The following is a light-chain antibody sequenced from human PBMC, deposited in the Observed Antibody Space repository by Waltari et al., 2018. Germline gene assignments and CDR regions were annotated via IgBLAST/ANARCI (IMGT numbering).Light chain of an antibody. V-gene: IGLV3-21*02. CDR1: DTGPYS. CDR3: QVWDSSSDHRV. Sequence: SYVLTQTPSVSVAPGPTPRITRGGNDTGPYSVRRYQQKPGPAPALVVYDDSDRPSAIPERFSGSNSGNTATLTISSVEAGDEADSYCQVWDSSSDHRVFGGGTKLTVL. CDR2: DDS. J-gene: IGLJ3*02.